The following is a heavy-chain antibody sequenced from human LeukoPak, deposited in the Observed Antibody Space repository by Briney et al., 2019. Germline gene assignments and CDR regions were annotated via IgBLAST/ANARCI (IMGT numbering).Heavy chain of an antibody. V-gene: IGHV1-46*01. Sequence: ASVKVSCKASGYIFTNNYMYWVRQAPGQGLEWMGTINPSGGSTSYSQKFQGRVTMTRDMSTSTVYMELSSLRPEDTAVYYCARGGTTGTYFSYYYMDVWGKGTTVTVSS. J-gene: IGHJ6*03. CDR1: GYIFTNNY. D-gene: IGHD4-11*01. CDR3: ARGGTTGTYFSYYYMDV. CDR2: INPSGGST.